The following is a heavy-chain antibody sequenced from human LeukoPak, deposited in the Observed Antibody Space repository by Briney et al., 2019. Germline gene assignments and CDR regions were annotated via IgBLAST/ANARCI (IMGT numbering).Heavy chain of an antibody. V-gene: IGHV4-31*03. J-gene: IGHJ4*02. CDR2: IYYSGST. D-gene: IGHD6-6*01. CDR3: AREEYSSSYVDY. CDR1: GGSISSGGYY. Sequence: PSQTLSLTCTVSGGSISSGGYYWSWICQHPGKGLEWIGYIYYSGSTYYNPSLKSRVTISVDTSKNQFSLKLSSVTAADTAVYYCAREEYSSSYVDYWGQGTLVTVSS.